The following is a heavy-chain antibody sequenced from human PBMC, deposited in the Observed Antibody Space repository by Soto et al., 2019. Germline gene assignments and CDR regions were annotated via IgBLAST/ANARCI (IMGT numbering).Heavy chain of an antibody. CDR3: ARVPASHAIDV. CDR1: GFTFSSYA. Sequence: GGSLRLSCAASGFTFSSYAMSWVRQAPGKGLEWVANIRQDGVEKYYVDSVKGRFIISRDNARNSLYLQINSLRDEDTAVYYCARVPASHAIDVWGQGTMVTVSS. CDR2: IRQDGVEK. V-gene: IGHV3-7*01. D-gene: IGHD2-2*01. J-gene: IGHJ3*01.